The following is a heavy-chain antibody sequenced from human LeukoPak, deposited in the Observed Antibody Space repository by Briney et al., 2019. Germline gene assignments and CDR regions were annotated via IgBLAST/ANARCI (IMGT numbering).Heavy chain of an antibody. CDR3: AREYSSSWYEVRPKQVLDY. J-gene: IGHJ4*02. CDR2: ISYDGSNK. V-gene: IGHV3-30-3*01. D-gene: IGHD6-13*01. Sequence: GGSLRLSCAASGFTFSSYAMHWVRQAPGKGLEWVAVISYDGSNKYYADSVKGRFTISRDNSKNTLYLQMNSLRAEDTAVYYCAREYSSSWYEVRPKQVLDYWGQGTLVTVSS. CDR1: GFTFSSYA.